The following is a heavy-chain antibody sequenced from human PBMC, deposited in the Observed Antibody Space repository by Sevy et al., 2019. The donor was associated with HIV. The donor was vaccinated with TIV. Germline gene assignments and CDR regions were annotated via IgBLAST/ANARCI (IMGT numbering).Heavy chain of an antibody. CDR3: AKDLKPRGGYYYDSSGYWGCFDY. CDR1: GFTFSSYA. D-gene: IGHD3-22*01. CDR2: ISGSGGST. Sequence: GGSLRLSCAASGFTFSSYAMSWVRQAPGKGLEWVSAISGSGGSTYYADSVKGRFTISRDNSKNTLYLQMNSLRAEDTAVYYCAKDLKPRGGYYYDSSGYWGCFDYWGQGTLVTVSS. V-gene: IGHV3-23*01. J-gene: IGHJ4*02.